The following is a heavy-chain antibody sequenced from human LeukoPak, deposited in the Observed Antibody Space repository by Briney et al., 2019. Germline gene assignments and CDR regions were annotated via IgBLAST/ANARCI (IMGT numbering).Heavy chain of an antibody. Sequence: GGSLRLSCAASGFTFSSYSMNWVRQAPGKGLEWVSSISSSSTYIYYADSVKGRFTISRDNAKNSLYLQMNSLRAEDTAVYYCARDLRVTIFGVVIPTNWYFDLWGRGTLVTVSS. V-gene: IGHV3-21*01. CDR2: ISSSSTYI. D-gene: IGHD3-3*01. J-gene: IGHJ2*01. CDR1: GFTFSSYS. CDR3: ARDLRVTIFGVVIPTNWYFDL.